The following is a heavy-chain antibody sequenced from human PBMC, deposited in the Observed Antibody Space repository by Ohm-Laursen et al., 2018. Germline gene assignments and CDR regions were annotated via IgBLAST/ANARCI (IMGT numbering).Heavy chain of an antibody. D-gene: IGHD5-24*01. CDR3: ARWLHPKGYYYYGMDV. CDR2: IKQDGSQK. Sequence: SLRLSCAASGFTFSSYSMNWVRQAPGKGLEWVANIKQDGSQKYYLDSVKGRFTISRDNAKNSLYLQMNSLRAEDTAVYYCARWLHPKGYYYYGMDVWGQGTTVTVSS. CDR1: GFTFSSYS. V-gene: IGHV3-7*01. J-gene: IGHJ6*02.